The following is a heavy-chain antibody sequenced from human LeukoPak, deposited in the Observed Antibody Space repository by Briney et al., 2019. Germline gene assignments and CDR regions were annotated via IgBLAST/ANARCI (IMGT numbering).Heavy chain of an antibody. J-gene: IGHJ4*02. CDR3: AKDYIGYDQDFDY. V-gene: IGHV3-48*04. Sequence: PGGSLRLSCAASGFTFSSYSMNWVRQAPGTGLEWVSYISSSSSTIYYANSVKGRFSISRDNSKNTLDLQMNSLGAEDTAVYFCAKDYIGYDQDFDYWGQGTLVTVSS. CDR1: GFTFSSYS. CDR2: ISSSSSTI. D-gene: IGHD2-2*01.